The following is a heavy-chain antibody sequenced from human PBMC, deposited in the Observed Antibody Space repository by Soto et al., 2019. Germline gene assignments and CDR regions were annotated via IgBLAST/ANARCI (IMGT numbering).Heavy chain of an antibody. Sequence: GVSLRLSCAASGFSFSNYGMHWVRQAPGKGLEWVAVISYDGSSKYHADSVKGRFTISRDNSKNTLHLQMNSLRAEDTAVYYCSKDRRGGRAVLDSWGKGTPVTVSS. D-gene: IGHD2-8*01. CDR1: GFSFSNYG. J-gene: IGHJ4*02. CDR3: SKDRRGGRAVLDS. CDR2: ISYDGSSK. V-gene: IGHV3-30*18.